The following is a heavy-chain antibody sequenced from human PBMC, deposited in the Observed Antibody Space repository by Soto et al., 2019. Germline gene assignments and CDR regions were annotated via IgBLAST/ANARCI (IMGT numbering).Heavy chain of an antibody. V-gene: IGHV3-23*01. CDR2: ISGSADRT. CDR1: GFTFSSYA. Sequence: PGWSLRLSCAASGFTFSSYAMNWVRQSPGKGLEWVSLISGSADRTYYADSVKGRFTISRDNSKNTLYLQMNSLRAEDTAVYYCAKGASVLRFLEWLLHMYYFDYWGQGTLVTVSS. D-gene: IGHD3-3*01. J-gene: IGHJ4*02. CDR3: AKGASVLRFLEWLLHMYYFDY.